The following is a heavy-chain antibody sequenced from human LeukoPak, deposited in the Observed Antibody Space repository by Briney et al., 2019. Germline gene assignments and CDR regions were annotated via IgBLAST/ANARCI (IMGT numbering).Heavy chain of an antibody. CDR2: IYYSGST. Sequence: SETLSLTCAVYGGSFSGYYWGWIRQSPGKGLEWIGSIYYSGSTYYNPSLKSRVTISVDTSKNQFSLKLSSVTAADTAVYYCARLRTFRPNDAFDIWGQGTMVTVSS. V-gene: IGHV4-39*01. CDR1: GGSFSGYY. D-gene: IGHD3-16*01. CDR3: ARLRTFRPNDAFDI. J-gene: IGHJ3*02.